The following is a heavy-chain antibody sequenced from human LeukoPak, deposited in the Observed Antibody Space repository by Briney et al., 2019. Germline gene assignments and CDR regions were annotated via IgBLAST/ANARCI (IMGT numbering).Heavy chain of an antibody. J-gene: IGHJ4*02. D-gene: IGHD6-19*01. CDR2: KNPNNGNT. CDR3: ARDRVGVGGNGWEN. Sequence: GASVKVSCKASGYTFTSYDINWVRQVTGQGLEWMGWKNPNNGNTGYVQKFQGRVTMTRDTSIGTAYMELSSLRSEDTAVYYCARDRVGVGGNGWENWGQGTLVTVSS. CDR1: GYTFTSYD. V-gene: IGHV1-8*01.